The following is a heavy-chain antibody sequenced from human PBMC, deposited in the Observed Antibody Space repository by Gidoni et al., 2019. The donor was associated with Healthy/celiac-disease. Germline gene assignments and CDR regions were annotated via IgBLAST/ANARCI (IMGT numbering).Heavy chain of an antibody. CDR1: GCASSSYG. Sequence: QVQLVESGRGVVQPGRRLRRCSAAAGCASSSYGMNWVRQALVKGLEWVAVILSDGSNKSYADSVTGRFTVSRDNSQNPLYLQMNTLRAEHTAVYFCARAPGYSSSAPFVHYFYRMDAVGHGTTVPVSS. V-gene: IGHV3-33*01. D-gene: IGHD6-13*01. CDR2: ILSDGSNK. CDR3: ARAPGYSSSAPFVHYFYRMDA. J-gene: IGHJ6*02.